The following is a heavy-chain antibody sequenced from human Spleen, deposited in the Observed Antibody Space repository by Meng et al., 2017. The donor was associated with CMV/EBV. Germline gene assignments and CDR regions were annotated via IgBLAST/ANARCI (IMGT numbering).Heavy chain of an antibody. CDR2: IGTAGDT. Sequence: GESLKISCAASGFTFSSYDMHWVRQATGKGLEWVSVIGTAGDTYYPGSVKGRFTISRENAKKSLHLQMNSLRAGDTAVYYCARSYGSGTTLDRWGQGTLVTVSS. V-gene: IGHV3-13*04. CDR1: GFTFSSYD. D-gene: IGHD3-10*01. CDR3: ARSYGSGTTLDR. J-gene: IGHJ5*02.